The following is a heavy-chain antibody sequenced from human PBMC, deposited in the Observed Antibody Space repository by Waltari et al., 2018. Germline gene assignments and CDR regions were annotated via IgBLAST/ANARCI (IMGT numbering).Heavy chain of an antibody. J-gene: IGHJ4*02. CDR3: ATENRARWLTPVDY. CDR1: GYTLTELS. D-gene: IGHD3-22*01. CDR2: FDPEDGET. Sequence: QVQLVQSGAEVKKPGASVKVSCKVSGYTLTELSMHWVRQAPGKGLEWMGGFDPEDGETIDAQKFQGRVTMNEDTSTDTAYMELSSLRSEDTAVYYCATENRARWLTPVDYWGQGTLVTVSS. V-gene: IGHV1-24*01.